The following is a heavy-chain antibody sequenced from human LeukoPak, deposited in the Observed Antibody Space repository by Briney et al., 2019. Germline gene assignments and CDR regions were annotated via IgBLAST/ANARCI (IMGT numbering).Heavy chain of an antibody. CDR2: IWYDGSNK. D-gene: IGHD4-17*01. Sequence: PGRSLRLSCAASGFTFSSYGMHWVRQAPGKGLEWVAVIWYDGSNKYYADSVKGRFTISRDSSKNTLYLQMNSLRAEDTAVYYCARDRNYGDHEPWFDPWGQGTLVTVSS. J-gene: IGHJ5*02. V-gene: IGHV3-33*01. CDR3: ARDRNYGDHEPWFDP. CDR1: GFTFSSYG.